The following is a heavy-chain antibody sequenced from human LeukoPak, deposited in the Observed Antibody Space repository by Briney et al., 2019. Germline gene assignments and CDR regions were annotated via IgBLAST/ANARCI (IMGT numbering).Heavy chain of an antibody. J-gene: IGHJ3*02. D-gene: IGHD5-18*01. CDR1: GYTLTELS. Sequence: ASVKVSCKVSGYTLTELSMHWVRQAPGKGLEWMGGFDPEDGETIYAQKFQGRVTMTEDTSTDTAYMELSRLRSEDTAVYYCATDLRGYSYGSVAFDIWGQGTMVTVSS. V-gene: IGHV1-24*01. CDR2: FDPEDGET. CDR3: ATDLRGYSYGSVAFDI.